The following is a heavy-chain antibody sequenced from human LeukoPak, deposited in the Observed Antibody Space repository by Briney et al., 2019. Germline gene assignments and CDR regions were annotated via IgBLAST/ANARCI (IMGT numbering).Heavy chain of an antibody. CDR2: ISGSAYST. CDR1: GFTFNSYA. CDR3: AKRALRGYDFFGY. V-gene: IGHV3-23*01. D-gene: IGHD5-12*01. J-gene: IGHJ4*02. Sequence: PGGSLRLSCAASGFTFNSYAMSWVRQAPGKGLEWVSAISGSAYSTSYADSVKGRFTISRDNSKNTLYLQMNSLRAEDTAIYYCAKRALRGYDFFGYWGQGTLVTVSS.